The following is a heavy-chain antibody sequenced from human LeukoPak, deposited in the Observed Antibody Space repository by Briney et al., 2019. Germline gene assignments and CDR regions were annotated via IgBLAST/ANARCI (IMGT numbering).Heavy chain of an antibody. Sequence: PGQHLKISCTGSGISSTNYWIDWVRQVPGKGLEYMGIIYPGVSATRYSPSFQGQVTISADESISAAYLLWSSLKASDTVIYYCAGRGTSCTGDKCYSDGFDYWGQGTLVTVSS. CDR1: GISSTNYW. CDR3: AGRGTSCTGDKCYSDGFDY. D-gene: IGHD2-15*01. V-gene: IGHV5-51*01. J-gene: IGHJ4*02. CDR2: IYPGVSAT.